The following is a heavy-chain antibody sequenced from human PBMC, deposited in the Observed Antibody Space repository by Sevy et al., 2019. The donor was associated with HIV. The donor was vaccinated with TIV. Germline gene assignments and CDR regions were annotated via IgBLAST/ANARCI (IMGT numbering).Heavy chain of an antibody. J-gene: IGHJ4*02. CDR1: GYTFAVYY. CDR3: AVLATISSFDY. CDR2: INPNSGVT. Sequence: ASVKVSCKASGYTFAVYYMHWVRQAPGQGLEWMGRINPNSGVTNYAQKFQGRVTMTRDTSITTAYMELNRLGSDDTVVYYCAVLATISSFDYWGQGSLVTVSS. V-gene: IGHV1-2*05. D-gene: IGHD5-12*01.